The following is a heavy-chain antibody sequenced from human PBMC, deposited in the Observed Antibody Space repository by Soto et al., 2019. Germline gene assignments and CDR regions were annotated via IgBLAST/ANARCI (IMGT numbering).Heavy chain of an antibody. CDR1: GGSISSGNYY. Sequence: QVQLQESGPGLVAPSQTLSLTCTVPGGSISSGNYYWTWIRQHPGKGLEWIGYIYYTGTTYYNPSLKSRVTISLDTSKNQFSLKLSSVTAADTAVYYCARGVTRKRFDPWGQGTLVTVSS. J-gene: IGHJ5*02. CDR2: IYYTGTT. V-gene: IGHV4-31*03. CDR3: ARGVTRKRFDP.